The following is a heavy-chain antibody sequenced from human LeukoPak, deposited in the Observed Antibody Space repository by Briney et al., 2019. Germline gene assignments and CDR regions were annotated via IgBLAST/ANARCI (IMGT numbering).Heavy chain of an antibody. V-gene: IGHV3-23*01. D-gene: IGHD3-3*01. CDR1: GFTFSSYA. CDR2: ISGSGGST. Sequence: GGSLRLSCAASGFTFSSYAMSWVRQAPGKGLEWVSAISGSGGSTYYADSVKGRFTISRDNSKNTLYLQMNSLRAEDTAVYYCAKRDFRSGYPSYNWFDPWGQGTLVTVSS. J-gene: IGHJ5*02. CDR3: AKRDFRSGYPSYNWFDP.